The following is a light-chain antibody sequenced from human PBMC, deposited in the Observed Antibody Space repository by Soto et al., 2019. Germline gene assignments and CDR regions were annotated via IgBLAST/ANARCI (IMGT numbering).Light chain of an antibody. V-gene: IGKV1-39*01. CDR3: QQSYSTPPT. CDR1: QSISSY. Sequence: DMQMTQSPYSLSASVGYRVTITCRASQSISSYLNWYQQKPGTAPKLLIYAASRLQSGVPSRFSGSGSGTDFTLTISSLQPEDFATYYCQQSYSTPPTFGQGTKVDIK. CDR2: AAS. J-gene: IGKJ1*01.